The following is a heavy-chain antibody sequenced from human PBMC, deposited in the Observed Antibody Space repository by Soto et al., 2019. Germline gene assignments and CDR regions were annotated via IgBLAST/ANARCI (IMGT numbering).Heavy chain of an antibody. CDR1: GFTFSSYW. V-gene: IGHV3-74*01. Sequence: GGSLRLSCAASGFTFSSYWMHWVRQAPGKGLVWVSRINSDGSSTSYADSVKGRFTISRDNAKNTLYLQMNSLRAEDTAVYYCARDPGPPGDIVVVPAAIEGVDYYYGMDVWGQGTTVTVSS. CDR3: ARDPGPPGDIVVVPAAIEGVDYYYGMDV. D-gene: IGHD2-2*02. CDR2: INSDGSST. J-gene: IGHJ6*02.